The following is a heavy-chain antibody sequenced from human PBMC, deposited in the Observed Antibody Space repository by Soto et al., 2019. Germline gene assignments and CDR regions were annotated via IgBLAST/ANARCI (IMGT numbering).Heavy chain of an antibody. Sequence: EVQLVESGGGLVQPGGSLSLSCAASGFTFSDHYMDWVRQAPGKRLEWVGRSRNKASSYTTEYAASVKGRFTISRDDSKNSLYLQMDSLKTEDTAVYYCVSHVVVTLINAFDIWGQGTMVTVSS. CDR1: GFTFSDHY. CDR2: SRNKASSYTT. D-gene: IGHD2-21*02. V-gene: IGHV3-72*01. J-gene: IGHJ3*02. CDR3: VSHVVVTLINAFDI.